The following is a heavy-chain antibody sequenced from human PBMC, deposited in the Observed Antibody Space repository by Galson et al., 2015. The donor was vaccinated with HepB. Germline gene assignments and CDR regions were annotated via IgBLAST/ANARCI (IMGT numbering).Heavy chain of an antibody. CDR2: ISSSSSTI. CDR1: GFTFSSYS. V-gene: IGHV3-48*01. D-gene: IGHD3-22*01. CDR3: ARDEYDSKGYAFDI. J-gene: IGHJ3*02. Sequence: SLRLSCAASGFTFSSYSMNWVRQAPGRGLEWVSYISSSSSTIYYADSVKGRFTISRDNAKNSLYLQMNSLRAEDTAVYYCARDEYDSKGYAFDIWGQGTMVTVSS.